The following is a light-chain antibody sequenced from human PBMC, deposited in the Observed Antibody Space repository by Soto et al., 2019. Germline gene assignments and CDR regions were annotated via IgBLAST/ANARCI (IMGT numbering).Light chain of an antibody. Sequence: QSALTQPASVSGSPGQSITISCTGTSSDGGGYNYVSWYQQHPRKAPKLMIYEVSNRPPGVSNRFSGSKSGSTASLTISGLQAEDEADYYCSSYTSSITLFVFGTGTKVTVL. CDR2: EVS. CDR3: SSYTSSITLFV. V-gene: IGLV2-14*01. CDR1: SSDGGGYNY. J-gene: IGLJ1*01.